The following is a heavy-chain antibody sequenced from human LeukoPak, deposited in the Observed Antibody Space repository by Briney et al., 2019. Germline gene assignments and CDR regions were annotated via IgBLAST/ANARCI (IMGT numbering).Heavy chain of an antibody. CDR2: IYYSGST. V-gene: IGHV4-39*01. Sequence: SETLSLTCTASGGSISSSSYYWGWIRQPPGKGLEWIGSIYYSGSTYYNPSLKSRVTISVDTSKNQFSLKLSSVTAADTAVYYCARRRATYYFDYWGQGTLVTVSS. CDR1: GGSISSSSYY. J-gene: IGHJ4*02. CDR3: ARRRATYYFDY.